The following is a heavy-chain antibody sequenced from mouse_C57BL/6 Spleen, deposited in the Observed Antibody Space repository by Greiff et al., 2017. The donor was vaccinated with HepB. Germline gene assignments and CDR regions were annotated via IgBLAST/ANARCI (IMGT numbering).Heavy chain of an antibody. D-gene: IGHD1-1*01. Sequence: VKLMESGAELARPRASVKLSCKASGYTFTSYGISWVKQRTGQGLEWIGEIYPRSGNTYYNEKFKGKATLTADKSSSTAYMELRSLTSEDSAVYFCAREGYGSSPYYFDYWGQGTTLTVSS. CDR3: AREGYGSSPYYFDY. J-gene: IGHJ2*01. CDR2: IYPRSGNT. V-gene: IGHV1-81*01. CDR1: GYTFTSYG.